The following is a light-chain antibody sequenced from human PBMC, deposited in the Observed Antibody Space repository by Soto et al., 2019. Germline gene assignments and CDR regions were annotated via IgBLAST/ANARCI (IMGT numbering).Light chain of an antibody. V-gene: IGLV2-23*01. CDR2: EGS. CDR3: CSYAGSSTLYV. CDR1: SSDVGSYNL. J-gene: IGLJ1*01. Sequence: QSALTQPASVSGSPGQSITISCTGTSSDVGSYNLVSWYQQHPGKAPKLMIYEGSKRPSGVSNRFSGSESGNTASLTISGVQAEDEADYYCCSYAGSSTLYVFGTGTKVTVL.